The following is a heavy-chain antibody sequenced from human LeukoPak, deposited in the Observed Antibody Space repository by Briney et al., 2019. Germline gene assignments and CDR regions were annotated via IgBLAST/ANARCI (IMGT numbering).Heavy chain of an antibody. CDR1: GYTFTGYY. J-gene: IGHJ5*02. V-gene: IGHV1-2*02. D-gene: IGHD4-17*01. CDR2: INPNSGGT. Sequence: ASVKVSCKASGYTFTGYYMHWVRQAPGQGLERMGWINPNSGGTNYAQKFQGRVTMTRDTSISTAYMELSRLRSDDTAVYYCARAKTYYGDFTNWFDPWGQGTLVTVSS. CDR3: ARAKTYYGDFTNWFDP.